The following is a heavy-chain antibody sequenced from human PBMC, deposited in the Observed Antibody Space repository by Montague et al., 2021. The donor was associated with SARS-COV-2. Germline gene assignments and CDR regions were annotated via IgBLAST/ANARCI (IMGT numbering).Heavy chain of an antibody. CDR1: GASVRSGNSY. D-gene: IGHD3-22*01. V-gene: IGHV4-61*01. CDR3: ARFGYESVGYYYIYTY. CDR2: ISYSGST. Sequence: SETLSLTCTVSGASVRSGNSYWNWNRQPPGKGLEWIGYISYSGSTNYSPSLKSRVTISVDTSKNQLSLKVISATAADTAVYYCARFGYESVGYYYIYTYWGQGTLVTVSS. J-gene: IGHJ1*01.